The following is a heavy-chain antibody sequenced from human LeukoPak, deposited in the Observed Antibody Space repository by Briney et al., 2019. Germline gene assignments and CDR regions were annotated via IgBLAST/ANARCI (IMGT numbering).Heavy chain of an antibody. CDR1: GFTFSSYA. J-gene: IGHJ4*02. Sequence: GGSLRLSCAASGFTFSSYAMSWVRQAPGKGLEWVSAISGSGGSTYYADSVKGRFTISRDNSENTLYLQMNSLRAEDTAVYYCAKIGAPYCGGDCYSFDYWGQGTLVTVSS. V-gene: IGHV3-23*01. D-gene: IGHD2-21*02. CDR2: ISGSGGST. CDR3: AKIGAPYCGGDCYSFDY.